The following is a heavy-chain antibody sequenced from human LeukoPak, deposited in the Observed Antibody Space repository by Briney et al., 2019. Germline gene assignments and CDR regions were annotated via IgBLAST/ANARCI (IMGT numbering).Heavy chain of an antibody. V-gene: IGHV4-34*01. CDR2: INHSGST. J-gene: IGHJ5*02. D-gene: IGHD5-18*01. Sequence: SETLSLTCTVSGGSISSYYWSWIRQPPGKGLEWIGEINHSGSTNYNPSLKSRVTISVDTSKNQFSLKLSSVTAADTAVYYCARGRGRGYSYGYNWFDPWGQGTLVTVSS. CDR3: ARGRGRGYSYGYNWFDP. CDR1: GGSISSYY.